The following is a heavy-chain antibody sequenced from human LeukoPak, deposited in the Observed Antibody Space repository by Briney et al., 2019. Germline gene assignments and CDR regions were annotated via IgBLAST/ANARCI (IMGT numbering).Heavy chain of an antibody. CDR1: GFTVSSNY. CDR3: AKDRYSSSWDFDY. CDR2: IYSGGST. Sequence: LGGSLRLPCAASGFTVSSNYMSWVRQAPGKGLEWVSVIYSGGSTYYADSVKGRFTISRDNSKNTLYLQMNSLRAEDTAVYYCAKDRYSSSWDFDYWGQGTLVTVSS. J-gene: IGHJ4*02. V-gene: IGHV3-53*01. D-gene: IGHD6-13*01.